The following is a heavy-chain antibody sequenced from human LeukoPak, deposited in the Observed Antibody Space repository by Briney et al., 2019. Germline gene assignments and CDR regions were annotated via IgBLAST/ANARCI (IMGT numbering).Heavy chain of an antibody. CDR2: INHSGST. Sequence: GSLRLSCAASGFTFSSYAMGWVRQAPGKGLEWIGEINHSGSTNYNPSLKSRVTISVDTSKNQFSLKLSSVTAADTAVYYCARSYCSSTSCYFSFDYWGQGTLVTVSS. CDR3: ARSYCSSTSCYFSFDY. J-gene: IGHJ4*02. CDR1: GFTFSSYA. D-gene: IGHD2-2*01. V-gene: IGHV4-34*01.